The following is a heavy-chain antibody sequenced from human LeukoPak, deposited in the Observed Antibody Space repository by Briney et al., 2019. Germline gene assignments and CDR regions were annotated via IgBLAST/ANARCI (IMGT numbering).Heavy chain of an antibody. Sequence: GGSLRLSCAASGFTFSSYWMSWVRQAPGKGLEWVAVISSDGSNKYYADSVKGRFTISRDNSKNTLYLQMNSLRAEDTAVYYCAKRGYSYSFDYWGQGTLVTVSS. CDR1: GFTFSSYW. V-gene: IGHV3-30*18. CDR2: ISSDGSNK. D-gene: IGHD5-18*01. CDR3: AKRGYSYSFDY. J-gene: IGHJ4*02.